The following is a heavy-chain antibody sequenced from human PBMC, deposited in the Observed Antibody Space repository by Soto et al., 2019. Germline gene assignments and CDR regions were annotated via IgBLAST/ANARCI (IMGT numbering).Heavy chain of an antibody. V-gene: IGHV4-59*08. CDR2: IYYSGST. CDR3: ARQVVVVPAAILPYYYMDV. CDR1: GVSISSYY. D-gene: IGHD2-2*01. J-gene: IGHJ6*03. Sequence: SETLSLTCTVSGVSISSYYWIWIRQPPGKGLEWIGYIYYSGSTNYNPSLKSRVTISVNTSKNQFSLKLSSVTAADTAVYYCARQVVVVPAAILPYYYMDVWGKGTTVTAP.